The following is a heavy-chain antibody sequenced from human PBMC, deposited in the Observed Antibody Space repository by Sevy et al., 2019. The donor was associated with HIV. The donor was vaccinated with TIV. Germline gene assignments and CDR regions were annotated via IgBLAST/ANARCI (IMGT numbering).Heavy chain of an antibody. CDR1: GGSISSSSYY. D-gene: IGHD2-15*01. V-gene: IGHV4-39*01. CDR2: IYYSGST. J-gene: IGHJ4*02. CDR3: ARSRYCSGGSCDSWQSYYFDY. Sequence: SETLSLTCTVSGGSISSSSYYWGWIRQPPGKGLEWIGSIYYSGSTYYNPSLKSRVTISVDTSKNQFSLKLSSVTAADTAVYYCARSRYCSGGSCDSWQSYYFDYWGQGTLVTVSS.